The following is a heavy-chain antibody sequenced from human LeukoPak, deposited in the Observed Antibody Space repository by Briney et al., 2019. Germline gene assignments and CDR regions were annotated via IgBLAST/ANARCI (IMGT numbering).Heavy chain of an antibody. CDR2: IIPIFGTA. J-gene: IGHJ5*02. CDR1: GGTFSSYA. D-gene: IGHD2/OR15-2a*01. Sequence: ASVKVSCKASGGTFSSYAISWVRQAPGQGLEWMGGIIPIFGTANYAQKFQGRVTITADESTSTAYMELSSLRSEDTAVYYCAREGSTHLKGGNWFDPWGQGTLVTVSS. CDR3: AREGSTHLKGGNWFDP. V-gene: IGHV1-69*13.